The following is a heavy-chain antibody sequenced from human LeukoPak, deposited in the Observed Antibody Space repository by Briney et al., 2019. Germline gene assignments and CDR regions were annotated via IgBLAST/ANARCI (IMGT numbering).Heavy chain of an antibody. V-gene: IGHV4-34*01. CDR3: ARPRRRYYYGSGSPFDP. D-gene: IGHD3-10*01. CDR2: INHSGST. Sequence: SETLSLTCAVYGGSFSGYYWSWIRQPPGKGLEWIGEINHSGSTNYNPSLKSRVTTSVDTSKNQFSLKLSSVTAADTAVYYCARPRRRYYYGSGSPFDPWGQGTLVTVSS. J-gene: IGHJ5*02. CDR1: GGSFSGYY.